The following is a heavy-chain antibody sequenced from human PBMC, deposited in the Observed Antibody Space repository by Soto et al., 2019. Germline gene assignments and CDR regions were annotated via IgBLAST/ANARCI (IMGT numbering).Heavy chain of an antibody. CDR3: ARDDAFDNENGFDM. CDR2: IVSDGSAI. Sequence: FLRLSCAVSGFPFSFYGFHWVRQSPGKGLEWLGVIVSDGSAIYHADSLEGRFFISRDNSKDILYLQVNSLRVEDTAVYYCARDDAFDNENGFDMWGQGTMVTVSS. J-gene: IGHJ3*02. CDR1: GFPFSFYG. V-gene: IGHV3-33*01. D-gene: IGHD3-3*02.